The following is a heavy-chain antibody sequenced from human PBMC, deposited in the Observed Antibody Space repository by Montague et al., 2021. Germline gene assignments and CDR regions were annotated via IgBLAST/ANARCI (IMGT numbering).Heavy chain of an antibody. D-gene: IGHD5-24*01. CDR2: SYYRSKWYN. Sequence: CAISGDSVSINEATWNWIRHSSSRGFEWLGRSYYRSKWYNEYAKSVKSRITVNPDTSKNQFSLLLNSVTPEDTAVYYCARGWQKRFDPWGQGTLVTVSS. CDR1: GDSVSINEAT. CDR3: ARGWQKRFDP. V-gene: IGHV6-1*01. J-gene: IGHJ5*02.